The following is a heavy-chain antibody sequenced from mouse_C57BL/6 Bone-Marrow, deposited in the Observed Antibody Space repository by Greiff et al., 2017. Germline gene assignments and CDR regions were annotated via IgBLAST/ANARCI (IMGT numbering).Heavy chain of an antibody. CDR2: IYPRSGNT. D-gene: IGHD1-1*01. Sequence: QVQLQQSGAELARPGASVKLSCKASGYTFTSYGISWVKQRTGQGLEWIGEIYPRSGNTYYNEKFKGKATLTADKSSSTAYMELRSLTSEDSAVYFCAIYYGSPYYYAMDYWGQGTSVTVSS. V-gene: IGHV1-81*01. CDR1: GYTFTSYG. CDR3: AIYYGSPYYYAMDY. J-gene: IGHJ4*01.